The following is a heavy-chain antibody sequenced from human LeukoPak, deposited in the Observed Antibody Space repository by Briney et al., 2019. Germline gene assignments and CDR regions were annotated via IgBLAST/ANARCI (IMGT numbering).Heavy chain of an antibody. D-gene: IGHD6-19*01. CDR3: ARDGGAVAGRFDY. Sequence: GASVKVSCKASGGTFSSYAISWVRQAPGQGLEWMGGIIPIFGTANYAQKFQGRVTITADESTSTAYMELSSLRSEDTAVYYCARDGGAVAGRFDYWGQGTLVTVSP. CDR1: GGTFSSYA. J-gene: IGHJ4*02. CDR2: IIPIFGTA. V-gene: IGHV1-69*13.